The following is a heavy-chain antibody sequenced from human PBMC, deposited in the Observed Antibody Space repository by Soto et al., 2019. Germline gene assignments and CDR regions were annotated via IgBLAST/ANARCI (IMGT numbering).Heavy chain of an antibody. CDR3: ARGTRRAPGADASEI. Sequence: EVQLVESGGGLVQPGGSLRLSCAASGFTVSNNYISWVRQAPGKGLEWVSVIYSGGSTYYADSVKGRFTISRDNSKNTVYLQMSSLRVEDTAIYYCARGTRRAPGADASEIWGQGTVVTVSS. V-gene: IGHV3-66*01. CDR1: GFTVSNNY. J-gene: IGHJ3*02. CDR2: IYSGGST.